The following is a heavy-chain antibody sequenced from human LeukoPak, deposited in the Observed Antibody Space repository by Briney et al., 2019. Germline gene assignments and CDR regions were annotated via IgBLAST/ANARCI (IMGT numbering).Heavy chain of an antibody. CDR1: GGSISRYY. Sequence: SETLSLTCTVSGGSISRYYWSWIRQPPGKGLEWIGYISYTGSTTYNSSLRSRVAISLDTSQNQFSLKLTSVAPADTAVYYCARTAKYYYGSETYYFFDYWGQGTLVTVSS. CDR2: ISYTGST. J-gene: IGHJ4*02. CDR3: ARTAKYYYGSETYYFFDY. V-gene: IGHV4-59*01. D-gene: IGHD3-10*01.